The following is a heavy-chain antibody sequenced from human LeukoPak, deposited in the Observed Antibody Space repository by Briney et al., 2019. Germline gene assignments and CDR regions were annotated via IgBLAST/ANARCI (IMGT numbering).Heavy chain of an antibody. V-gene: IGHV3-21*04. CDR1: GFTFSSYA. Sequence: GGSLRLSCAASGFTFSSYAMNWVRQAPGKGLDWVSSISSGGSYIYYADSVKGRFTISRDNSKNTLYLQMNSLRAEDTAVYYCAKDRNTVTTSWFDPWGQGTLVTVSS. J-gene: IGHJ5*02. CDR3: AKDRNTVTTSWFDP. D-gene: IGHD4-17*01. CDR2: ISSGGSYI.